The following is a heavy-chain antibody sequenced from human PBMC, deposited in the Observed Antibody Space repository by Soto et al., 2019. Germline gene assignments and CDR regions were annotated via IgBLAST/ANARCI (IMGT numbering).Heavy chain of an antibody. V-gene: IGHV4-59*01. CDR1: GDSISSYY. Sequence: QVQLQESGPRLVKPSETLSLTCTVSGDSISSYYWTWIRQPPGKGLEYIGYIYYTGRTYYNPSLKSRVTISVDTSKYQYSLKLSSVTAADTAVYYCARGQLGITTTGTWYYFDYWGQGTLCTVSS. CDR2: IYYTGRT. J-gene: IGHJ4*02. D-gene: IGHD1-1*01. CDR3: ARGQLGITTTGTWYYFDY.